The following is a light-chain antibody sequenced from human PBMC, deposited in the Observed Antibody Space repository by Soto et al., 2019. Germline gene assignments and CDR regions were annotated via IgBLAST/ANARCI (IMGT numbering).Light chain of an antibody. V-gene: IGKV3-15*01. CDR3: QQYSNWPPWT. CDR1: QSVSSN. CDR2: GAS. Sequence: EIVMTQSPATLSVSPGERATLSCRASQSVSSNLAWYQQKPGRAPRLLIYGASTRATGIPARFSGSGSGTEFTLTISSLQSEDFAVYYCQQYSNWPPWTFGQGTKVDIK. J-gene: IGKJ1*01.